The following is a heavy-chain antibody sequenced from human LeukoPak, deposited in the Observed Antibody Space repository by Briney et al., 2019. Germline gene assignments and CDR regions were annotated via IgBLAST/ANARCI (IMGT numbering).Heavy chain of an antibody. CDR2: IYYSGST. V-gene: IGHV4-39*01. D-gene: IGHD6-13*01. Sequence: PSETLSLTCTVSGGSISSSGYYWGRIRQPPGKGLEWIGSIYYSGSTYYNPSLKSRVTISVDTSKNQLSLKLSFVTAADTAVYYCARHTVLPGDRSSWYTRAPYFDYWGQGTLVTVSS. CDR3: ARHTVLPGDRSSWYTRAPYFDY. J-gene: IGHJ4*02. CDR1: GGSISSSGYY.